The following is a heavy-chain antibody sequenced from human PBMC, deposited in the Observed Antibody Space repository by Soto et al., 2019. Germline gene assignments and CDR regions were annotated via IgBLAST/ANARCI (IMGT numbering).Heavy chain of an antibody. CDR3: ARSRWFDS. CDR2: INHSGST. V-gene: IGHV4-34*01. J-gene: IGHJ5*01. CDR1: GGSFSGYY. Sequence: SETLSLTCAVYGGSFSGYYWSWIRQPPGKGLEWIGEINHSGSTNYNPSIKSRVTISVDTSKNQFSLKLSSVTAADTAVYYCARSRWFDSWGQGTLVTVSS.